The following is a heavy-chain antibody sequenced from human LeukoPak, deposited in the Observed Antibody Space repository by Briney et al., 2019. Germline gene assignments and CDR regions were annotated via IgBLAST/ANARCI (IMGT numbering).Heavy chain of an antibody. CDR3: ARDVRVTTSDAFDI. V-gene: IGHV4-31*03. Sequence: SETLSLTCTVSGGSISSGGYYWSWIRQHPGEGLEWIGYIYYSGSTYYNPSLKSRVTISVDTSKNQFSLKLSSVTAADTAVYYCARDVRVTTSDAFDIWGQGTMVTVSS. CDR2: IYYSGST. D-gene: IGHD4-17*01. J-gene: IGHJ3*02. CDR1: GGSISSGGYY.